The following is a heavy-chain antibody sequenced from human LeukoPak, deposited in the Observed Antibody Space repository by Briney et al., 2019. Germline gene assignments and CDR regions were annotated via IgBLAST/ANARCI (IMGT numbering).Heavy chain of an antibody. Sequence: ASVKVSCKASGYTFTSYGISWVRQAPGQGLEWMGWISAYNGNTNYAQKFQGRVTMTEDTSTDTAYMELSSLRSEDTAVYYCATVIWGVVAATGYGYYFDYWGQGTLVTVSS. D-gene: IGHD2-15*01. J-gene: IGHJ4*02. V-gene: IGHV1-18*01. CDR2: ISAYNGNT. CDR1: GYTFTSYG. CDR3: ATVIWGVVAATGYGYYFDY.